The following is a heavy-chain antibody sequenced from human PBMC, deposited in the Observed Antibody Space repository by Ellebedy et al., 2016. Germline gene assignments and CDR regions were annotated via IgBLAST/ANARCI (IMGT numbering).Heavy chain of an antibody. CDR1: GGSISSYY. Sequence: SETLSLTCTVSGGSISSYYWGWIRQPPGKGLEWIASIYHSGSTYYNPSLQSRVTISVDTSKNQFSLKLTSVTAADTAVYYCARMSRGGSYSDYWGQGTLVTVSS. J-gene: IGHJ4*02. D-gene: IGHD3-10*01. CDR2: IYHSGST. CDR3: ARMSRGGSYSDY. V-gene: IGHV4-38-2*02.